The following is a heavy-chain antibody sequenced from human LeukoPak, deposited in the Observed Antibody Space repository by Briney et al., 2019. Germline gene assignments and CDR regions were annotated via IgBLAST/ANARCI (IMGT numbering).Heavy chain of an antibody. Sequence: GGSLRLSCAASGFTFSTYAMSWVRQAPGKGLEWVSAISGSGGSTYYADSVKGRFTISSDNSKNTLYLQMNSLRAEDTSIYFCAKVLEQETVIAPDAWGQGTLVTVSS. CDR1: GFTFSTYA. J-gene: IGHJ5*02. CDR2: ISGSGGST. D-gene: IGHD6-13*01. V-gene: IGHV3-23*01. CDR3: AKVLEQETVIAPDA.